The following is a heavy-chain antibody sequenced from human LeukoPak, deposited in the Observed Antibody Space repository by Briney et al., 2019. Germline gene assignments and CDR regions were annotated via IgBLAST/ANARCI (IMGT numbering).Heavy chain of an antibody. D-gene: IGHD5-24*01. J-gene: IGHJ4*02. Sequence: PSETLSLTCTVSGGSINSHSYYWGWIRQPPGKGLEWIGSVYYYGTSYSNPSLKTRVGVFVDTSRDQFSLDLDFVTAADTALYYCVRHISTNTGYFDSCGQGTLVSVSS. CDR3: VRHISTNTGYFDS. V-gene: IGHV4-39*01. CDR1: GGSINSHSYY. CDR2: VYYYGTS.